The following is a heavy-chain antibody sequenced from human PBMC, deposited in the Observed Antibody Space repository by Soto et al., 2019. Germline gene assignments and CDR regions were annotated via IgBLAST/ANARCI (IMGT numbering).Heavy chain of an antibody. V-gene: IGHV3-23*01. CDR3: ARRARTATTNCGAFEV. CDR1: GFTFYTYV. J-gene: IGHJ3*01. CDR2: ISYSADKT. Sequence: EVQLLESGGGLVQPGGSLRLSCAASGFTFYTYVMNWVRQAPGKGLEWVSTISYSADKTHYADSVKGRFTISRDNSRDTLFLQMNSLRADDAAVYYCARRARTATTNCGAFEVWGQGTMVTVSS. D-gene: IGHD1-7*01.